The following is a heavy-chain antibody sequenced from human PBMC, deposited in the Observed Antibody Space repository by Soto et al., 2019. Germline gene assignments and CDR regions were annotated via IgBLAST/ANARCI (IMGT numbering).Heavy chain of an antibody. V-gene: IGHV3-30*19. CDR1: GFTFSSYG. CDR3: ARDPSSSSSWYYYYYGMDV. J-gene: IGHJ6*02. Sequence: LRLSCAASGFTFSSYGMHWVRQAPGKGLEWVAVISYDGSNKYYADSVKGRFTISRDNSKNTLYLQMNSLRAEDTAVYYCARDPSSSSSWYYYYYGMDVWGQGTTVTVS. D-gene: IGHD6-13*01. CDR2: ISYDGSNK.